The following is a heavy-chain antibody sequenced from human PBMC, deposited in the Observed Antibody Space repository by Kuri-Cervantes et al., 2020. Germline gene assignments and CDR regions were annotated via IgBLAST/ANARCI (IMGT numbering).Heavy chain of an antibody. Sequence: SVKVSCKASGGTFSSYAISRVRQAPGQGLEWMGGIIPIFGTANYAQKFQGRVTITADESTSTAYMELSSLRSDDTAVYYCARVYGDYELGIWGQGTMVTVSS. J-gene: IGHJ3*02. V-gene: IGHV1-69*13. CDR2: IIPIFGTA. D-gene: IGHD4-17*01. CDR3: ARVYGDYELGI. CDR1: GGTFSSYA.